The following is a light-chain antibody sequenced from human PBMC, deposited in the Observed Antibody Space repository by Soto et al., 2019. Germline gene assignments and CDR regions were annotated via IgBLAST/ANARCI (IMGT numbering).Light chain of an antibody. CDR3: QTWGTGFQF. CDR2: LNNDGSH. Sequence: QLVLTQSPSASASLGASVKLTCTLSNGHSSYAIAWHQKQPGKGPRYLMDLNNDGSHTKGDGIPDRFSGSSSGADRYLIISSLQSEDEADYYCQTWGTGFQFFGGGTQLTVL. V-gene: IGLV4-69*01. CDR1: NGHSSYA. J-gene: IGLJ7*01.